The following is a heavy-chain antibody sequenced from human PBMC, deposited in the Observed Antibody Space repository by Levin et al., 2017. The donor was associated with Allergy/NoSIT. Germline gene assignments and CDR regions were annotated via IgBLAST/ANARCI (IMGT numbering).Heavy chain of an antibody. V-gene: IGHV4-39*01. D-gene: IGHD6-19*01. CDR2: IYYSGST. CDR3: ARRPASGWYYFDY. J-gene: IGHJ4*02. CDR1: GGSISSSSYY. Sequence: SQTLSLTCTVSGGSISSSSYYWGWIRQPPGKGLEWIGSIYYSGSTYYNPSLKSRVTISVDTSKNQFSLKLGSVTAADTAVYYCARRPASGWYYFDYWGQGTLVTVSS.